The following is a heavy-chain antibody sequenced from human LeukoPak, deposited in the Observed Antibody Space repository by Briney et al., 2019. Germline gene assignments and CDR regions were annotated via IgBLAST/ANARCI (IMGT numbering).Heavy chain of an antibody. CDR1: GYSFTSYW. CDR3: ARRIAVSATFDY. J-gene: IGHJ4*02. V-gene: IGHV5-51*01. Sequence: HGESLKISCKGSGYSFTSYWIAWVRQMPGKGLEWKGIIYPGDSETRYSPSFQGQVTISADKSISTAYLQWSSLKASDTAMYYCARRIAVSATFDYWGQGTLVTVSS. D-gene: IGHD6-13*01. CDR2: IYPGDSET.